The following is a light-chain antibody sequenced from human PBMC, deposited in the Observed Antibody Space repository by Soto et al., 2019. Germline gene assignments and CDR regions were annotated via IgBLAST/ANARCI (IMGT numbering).Light chain of an antibody. CDR1: SGDVGGYNY. Sequence: QSVLTQPRSVSGSPGQSVTISCTGTSGDVGGYNYVSWHQQHPGKAPKLMIYDVNKRPSGVPDRFSGSKSGNTASLTISGLQAEDEADYYCCSYAGSYTWVFGGGTKLTVL. CDR2: DVN. J-gene: IGLJ3*02. V-gene: IGLV2-11*01. CDR3: CSYAGSYTWV.